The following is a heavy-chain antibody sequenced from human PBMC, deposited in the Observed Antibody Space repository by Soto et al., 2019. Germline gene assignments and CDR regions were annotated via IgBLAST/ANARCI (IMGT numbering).Heavy chain of an antibody. CDR1: GGTFSSYA. D-gene: IGHD3-3*01. CDR2: IIPIFGTA. CDR3: AREGTHYDSRSGYYVGPSDL. J-gene: IGHJ5*02. V-gene: IGHV1-69*13. Sequence: AVKVSCKASGGTFSSYAISWVRQAPGQGLEWMGGIIPIFGTANYAQKFQGRVTITADESTSTAYMELTSLRDEDTALYYCAREGTHYDSRSGYYVGPSDLWGQGTLVTVSS.